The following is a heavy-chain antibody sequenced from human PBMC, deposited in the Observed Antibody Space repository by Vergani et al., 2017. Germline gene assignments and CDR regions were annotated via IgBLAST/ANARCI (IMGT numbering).Heavy chain of an antibody. CDR1: GYTLTELS. CDR2: FDPEDGET. CDR3: ATDKISSSGYFSFYY. V-gene: IGHV1-24*01. J-gene: IGHJ4*02. D-gene: IGHD3-22*01. Sequence: QVQLVQSGAEVKKPGSSVKVSCKASGYTLTELSMHWVRQAPGKGLEWMGGFDPEDGETIYAQKFQGIVTMTEDTSTDTAYMELSSLRSEDTAVYYCATDKISSSGYFSFYYWGQGTLVTVSS.